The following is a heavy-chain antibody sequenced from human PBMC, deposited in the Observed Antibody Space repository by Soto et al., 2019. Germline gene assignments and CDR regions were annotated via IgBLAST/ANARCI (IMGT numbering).Heavy chain of an antibody. D-gene: IGHD1-26*01. CDR1: GFTFSSDW. CDR2: IKQDGSEK. Sequence: PGGSLRLSCEASGFTFSSDWMSWVRQAPGKGLEWVANIKQDGSEKYYVDSVKGRFTISRDNAKNSLYLQMNSLRAEDTAVYYCARFRSWEPGDMDVWGQGTTVTVS. CDR3: ARFRSWEPGDMDV. V-gene: IGHV3-7*01. J-gene: IGHJ6*02.